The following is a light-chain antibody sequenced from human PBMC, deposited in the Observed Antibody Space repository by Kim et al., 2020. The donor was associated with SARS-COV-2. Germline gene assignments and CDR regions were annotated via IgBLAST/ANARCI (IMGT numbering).Light chain of an antibody. CDR3: LQDHNVPIT. V-gene: IGKV1-6*01. J-gene: IGKJ2*01. CDR2: SAS. CDR1: QGIGND. Sequence: SASVGDRVTITCRASQGIGNDLGWYQQKPGKAPKVLIYSASTLQIGVPSRFSGSASGTDFTLTISSLQPEDFATYYCLQDHNVPITFGQGTKLEI.